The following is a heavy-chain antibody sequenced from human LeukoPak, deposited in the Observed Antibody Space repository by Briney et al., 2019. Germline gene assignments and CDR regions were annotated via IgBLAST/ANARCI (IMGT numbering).Heavy chain of an antibody. CDR1: GFTFSSYG. Sequence: PGKSVRLSCAASGFTFSSYGMHGVRQAPGKGLEWVAVIWYDGSNKYYVDSVKGRFTISRDNSKHTLYVQMNRLRAEDTAVYYCAVGSYYFDYWGQGTLVTVSS. D-gene: IGHD3-10*01. CDR2: IWYDGSNK. CDR3: AVGSYYFDY. J-gene: IGHJ4*02. V-gene: IGHV3-33*03.